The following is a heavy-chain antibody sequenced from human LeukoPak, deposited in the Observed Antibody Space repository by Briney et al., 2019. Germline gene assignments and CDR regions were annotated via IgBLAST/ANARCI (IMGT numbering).Heavy chain of an antibody. J-gene: IGHJ5*02. CDR3: ARDRRLRYFDWGISCLDP. D-gene: IGHD3-9*01. V-gene: IGHV4-59*01. CDR1: GGSISSYY. CDR2: IYYGGST. Sequence: SETLSLTCTVSGGSISSYYWSWIRQPPGKGLEWIGYIYYGGSTNYNPPLKSRVTISVDTSKNQFSLKLSSVTAADTAVYYCARDRRLRYFDWGISCLDPWGQGTLVTVSS.